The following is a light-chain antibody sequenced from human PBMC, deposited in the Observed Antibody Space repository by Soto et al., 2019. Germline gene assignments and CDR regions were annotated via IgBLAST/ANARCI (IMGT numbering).Light chain of an antibody. J-gene: IGKJ5*01. V-gene: IGKV3D-20*02. Sequence: EIVLTQSPGTLSLSPGERATLSCRASQSVSSSYLAWYQQKPGQAPRLLIYGASSRATGIPDRFSGSGSGTDFTLTISRLEPEDVAVYYCQQRSNWPITFGQGTRLEIK. CDR1: QSVSSSY. CDR2: GAS. CDR3: QQRSNWPIT.